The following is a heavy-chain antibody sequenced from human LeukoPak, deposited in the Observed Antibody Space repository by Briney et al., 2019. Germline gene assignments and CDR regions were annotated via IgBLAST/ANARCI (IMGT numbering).Heavy chain of an antibody. CDR3: ATTRGISISGVVPLCDY. CDR2: IRGSGGTP. Sequence: GGSLRLSCAASGFTFSTSGMTWVRQAPGKGLDWVSIIRGSGGTPYYTDSVKGRFTISRDNSKNTLYLQMNSLRAEDTAVYYCATTRGISISGVVPLCDYWGQGTLVTVSS. V-gene: IGHV3-23*01. D-gene: IGHD3-3*01. J-gene: IGHJ4*02. CDR1: GFTFSTSG.